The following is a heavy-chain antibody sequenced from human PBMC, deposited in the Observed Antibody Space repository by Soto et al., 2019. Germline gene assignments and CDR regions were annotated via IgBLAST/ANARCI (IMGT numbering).Heavy chain of an antibody. J-gene: IGHJ4*02. CDR3: AIHSLYDGDPGEVDY. D-gene: IGHD3-10*01. CDR2: IYYTGTP. V-gene: IGHV4-59*08. CDR1: GASISTYY. Sequence: QVQLQESGPGLVKPSATLSLTCTVSGASISTYYWAWIRQPPGKGLEWIGYIYYTGTPNYNPSLKSRDTISVDTSRNHFSLKLSYVTAADTAIYYCAIHSLYDGDPGEVDYWGQGTLVTVSS.